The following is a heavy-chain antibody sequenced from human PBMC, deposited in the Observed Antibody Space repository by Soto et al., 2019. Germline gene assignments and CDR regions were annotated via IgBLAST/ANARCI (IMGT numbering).Heavy chain of an antibody. Sequence: PGGSLRLSCAASGFTFSDYYMSWIRQAPGKGLEWVSYISSSSSYTNYADSVKGRFTISRDNAKNSLYLQMNSLRAEDTAVYYCARSSDRELLLFDYWGQGTLVTVSS. CDR2: ISSSSSYT. D-gene: IGHD1-26*01. J-gene: IGHJ4*02. CDR1: GFTFSDYY. CDR3: ARSSDRELLLFDY. V-gene: IGHV3-11*06.